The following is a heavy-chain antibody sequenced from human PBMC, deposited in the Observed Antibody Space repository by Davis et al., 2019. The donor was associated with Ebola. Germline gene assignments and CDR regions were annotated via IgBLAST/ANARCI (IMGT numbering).Heavy chain of an antibody. Sequence: GGSLRLSCAASGFILSNYGMTWVRQAPGKGLEWVSAISGSGDSTYYADSVKGRFTISRDNSKNTLYLQMNSLRAEDTAVYYCAKEMPVWVRLAFDIWGQGTMVTVSS. CDR3: AKEMPVWVRLAFDI. D-gene: IGHD3-10*01. CDR2: ISGSGDST. V-gene: IGHV3-23*01. CDR1: GFILSNYG. J-gene: IGHJ3*02.